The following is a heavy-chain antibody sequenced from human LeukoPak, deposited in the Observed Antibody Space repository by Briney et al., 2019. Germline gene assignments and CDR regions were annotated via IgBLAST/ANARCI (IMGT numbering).Heavy chain of an antibody. V-gene: IGHV3-21*01. J-gene: IGHJ4*02. CDR1: GFTFSSYS. Sequence: PGGSLRLSCAASGFTFSSYSMNWVRQAPGKGLEWVSSISSSSSYIYYADSVKGRFTISRDNAKNSLDLQMNSLRAEDTAVYYCVRGYDFWSGYYDSWGQGTLVTVSS. D-gene: IGHD3-3*01. CDR3: VRGYDFWSGYYDS. CDR2: ISSSSSYI.